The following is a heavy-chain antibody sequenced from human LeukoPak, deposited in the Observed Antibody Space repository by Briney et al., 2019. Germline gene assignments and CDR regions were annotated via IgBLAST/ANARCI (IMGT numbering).Heavy chain of an antibody. D-gene: IGHD7-27*01. CDR3: ARRTGGTKDY. CDR2: ISYNGAST. J-gene: IGHJ4*02. CDR1: GYTFGDVV. Sequence: GGSLRLSCVASGYTFGDVVMSWVRQAPGKGLEWVSAISYNGASTDYADSVKGRFAISRDNSKNTLYLQMNSLRAEDTAVYYCARRTGGTKDYWGQGTQVTVSS. V-gene: IGHV3-23*01.